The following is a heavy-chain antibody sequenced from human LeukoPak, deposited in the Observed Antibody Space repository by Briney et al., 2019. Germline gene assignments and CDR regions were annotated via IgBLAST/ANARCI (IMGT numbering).Heavy chain of an antibody. V-gene: IGHV4-4*07. Sequence: SEALPLTCPGIGVSNISYDWSSLRQRAGKGLEWLGRIYTSGSTKYNPSLKSRVTISIDKSKNQFSLKLSSVTAADTAVYYCARASDTAMASDAFDIWGQGTMVTVSS. CDR1: GVSNISYD. J-gene: IGHJ3*02. D-gene: IGHD5-18*01. CDR3: ARASDTAMASDAFDI. CDR2: IYTSGST.